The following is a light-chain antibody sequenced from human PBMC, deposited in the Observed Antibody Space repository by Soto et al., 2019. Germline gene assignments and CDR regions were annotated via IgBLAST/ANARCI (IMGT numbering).Light chain of an antibody. CDR1: QDISSY. V-gene: IGKV1-39*01. CDR2: AAS. J-gene: IGKJ1*01. Sequence: DIQMTQSPSSLSASLGDRVTITCRANQDISSYLIWYQHKLGQAPKLLIHAASTLASGVPSRFSGSESGTDFTPTISGLEHEDSATYYCQQSYKPPWTFGQGTKVEIK. CDR3: QQSYKPPWT.